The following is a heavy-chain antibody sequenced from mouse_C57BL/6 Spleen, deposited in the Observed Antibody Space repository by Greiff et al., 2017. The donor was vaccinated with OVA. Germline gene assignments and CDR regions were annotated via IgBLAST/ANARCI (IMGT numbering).Heavy chain of an antibody. V-gene: IGHV7-3*01. Sequence: EVQLVESGGGLVQPGGSLSLSCAASGFTFTDYYMSWVSQPPGKALEWLGFISNKANGYTTEYSASVKGRFTISRDNSQSILYRQMNALRAEDSATYDCARPHDGNYGAYWGQGTLVTVSA. J-gene: IGHJ3*01. CDR3: ARPHDGNYGAY. D-gene: IGHD2-1*01. CDR2: ISNKANGYTT. CDR1: GFTFTDYY.